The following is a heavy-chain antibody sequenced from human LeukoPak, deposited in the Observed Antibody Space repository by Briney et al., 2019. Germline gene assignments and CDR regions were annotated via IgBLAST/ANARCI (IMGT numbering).Heavy chain of an antibody. CDR1: GYTFTDYY. V-gene: IGHV1-2*06. J-gene: IGHJ4*02. D-gene: IGHD5-18*01. CDR2: INPNSGGT. Sequence: ASVKVSCKASGYTFTDYYIHWVRQAPGQGLEWMGRINPNSGGTNYAQKFQGRVTMTRDTSISTAYMDLSSLRSDDTAVFHCARVWRSDGYTYFDHWGQGTRVTVSS. CDR3: ARVWRSDGYTYFDH.